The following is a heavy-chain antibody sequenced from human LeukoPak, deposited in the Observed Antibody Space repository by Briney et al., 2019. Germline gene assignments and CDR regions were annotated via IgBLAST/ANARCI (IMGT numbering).Heavy chain of an antibody. V-gene: IGHV4-59*01. D-gene: IGHD2-8*01. J-gene: IGHJ6*03. Sequence: SETLSLTCTVSGGSISSYYWSWIRQPPGKGLEWIGFIFYSGTTNYNPSLKSRVTISVDTSKNQFSLKLSSVTAADTAVYYCAKDRCSNGIGCYYYYMDVWGKGTTVTISS. CDR2: IFYSGTT. CDR3: AKDRCSNGIGCYYYYMDV. CDR1: GGSISSYY.